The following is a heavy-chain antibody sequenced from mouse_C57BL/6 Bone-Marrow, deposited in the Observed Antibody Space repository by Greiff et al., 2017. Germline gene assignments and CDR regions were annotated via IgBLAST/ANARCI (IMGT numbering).Heavy chain of an antibody. Sequence: VQLQQPGAELVKPGASVKLSCKASGYTFTSYWITWVKQRPGQGLEWRGDIYPTSGRTNYNEKFKSKAILTVDTSSNPAYMQLSSLTSEASAVFYCARSGPLGRSFDYWGQGTTLTVTS. J-gene: IGHJ2*01. V-gene: IGHV1-55*01. CDR2: IYPTSGRT. D-gene: IGHD4-1*01. CDR1: GYTFTSYW. CDR3: ARSGPLGRSFDY.